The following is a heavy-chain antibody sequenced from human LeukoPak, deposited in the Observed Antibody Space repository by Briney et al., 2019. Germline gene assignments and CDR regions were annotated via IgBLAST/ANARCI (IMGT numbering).Heavy chain of an antibody. CDR3: ARESYYDSSGYSHDAFDI. CDR2: IYYSGNT. D-gene: IGHD3-22*01. CDR1: GGSITSSSYY. V-gene: IGHV4-39*07. J-gene: IGHJ3*02. Sequence: PSETLSLTCTVSGGSITSSSYYWAWIRQPPGKGLEWIGSIYYSGNTYYKSSLKSRVTIAVDTSKNQFSLKLNSVTAADTAVYYCARESYYDSSGYSHDAFDIWGQGTMVTVSS.